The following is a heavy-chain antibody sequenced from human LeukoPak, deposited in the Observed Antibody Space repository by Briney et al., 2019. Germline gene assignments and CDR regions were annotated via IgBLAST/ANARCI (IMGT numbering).Heavy chain of an antibody. D-gene: IGHD5-24*01. CDR1: GGSTSSGSHY. CDR3: ARAVEMATIIDY. Sequence: PSETLSLTCTVSGGSTSSGSHYWGWIRQPPGKGLEWIGSIYYSGTTYYSPSLKSRVSISLDTSKDQFSLKLSSVTAADTAVYYRARAVEMATIIDYWGQGTLVTVSS. CDR2: IYYSGTT. J-gene: IGHJ4*02. V-gene: IGHV4-39*07.